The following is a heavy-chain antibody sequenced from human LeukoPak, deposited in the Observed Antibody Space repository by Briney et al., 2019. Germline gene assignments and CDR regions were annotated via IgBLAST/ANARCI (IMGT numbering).Heavy chain of an antibody. CDR2: IYYSGST. D-gene: IGHD6-13*01. CDR1: GGSISSSSYY. J-gene: IGHJ5*02. CDR3: ARDGSSLYGVENNWLDP. V-gene: IGHV4-39*07. Sequence: SETLSLTCTVSGGSISSSSYYWGWIRQPPGKGLEWIGSIYYSGSTYYSPSLKSRVTISVDTSKNQFSLKLSYVTAADTAVYYCARDGSSLYGVENNWLDPWGQGTLVTVSS.